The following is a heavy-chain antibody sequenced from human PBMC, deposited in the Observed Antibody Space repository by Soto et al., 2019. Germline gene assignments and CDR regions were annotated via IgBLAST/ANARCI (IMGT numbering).Heavy chain of an antibody. D-gene: IGHD3-10*01. CDR1: GGSFSGYY. CDR2: INHSGST. CDR3: ARTGSYYRALNWFDP. Sequence: SETLSLTCAVYGGSFSGYYWSWIRQPPGKGLEWIGEINHSGSTNYNPSLKSRVTISVDTSKNQFSLKLSSVTAADTAVYYCARTGSYYRALNWFDPWGQGTLVTVS. J-gene: IGHJ5*02. V-gene: IGHV4-34*01.